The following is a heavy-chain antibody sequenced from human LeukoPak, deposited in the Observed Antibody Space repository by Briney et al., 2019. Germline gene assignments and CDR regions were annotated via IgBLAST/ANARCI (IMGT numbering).Heavy chain of an antibody. D-gene: IGHD2-2*01. CDR3: ARDQPPPFIVVVPAAIEDYFDY. J-gene: IGHJ4*02. Sequence: GGSLRLSCAASGFTFSNAWMSWVHQAPGKGLEWVAVISYDGSNKYYADSVKGRFTISRDNSKNTLYLQMNSLRAEDTAVYYCARDQPPPFIVVVPAAIEDYFDYWGQGTLVTVSS. CDR2: ISYDGSNK. CDR1: GFTFSNAW. V-gene: IGHV3-30-3*01.